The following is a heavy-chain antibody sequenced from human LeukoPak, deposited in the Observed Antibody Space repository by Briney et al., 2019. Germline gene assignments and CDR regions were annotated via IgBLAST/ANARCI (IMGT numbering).Heavy chain of an antibody. CDR3: ARGGRGDY. CDR1: GFTFSSNA. D-gene: IGHD1-26*01. Sequence: GGSLRLSCAASGFTFSSNAMHWVRQAPGKGLEWVAVISYDGSNKYYADSVKGRFTISRDNSKNTLYLQMNSLRAEDTAVYYCARGGRGDYWGQGTLVTVSS. CDR2: ISYDGSNK. V-gene: IGHV3-30-3*01. J-gene: IGHJ4*02.